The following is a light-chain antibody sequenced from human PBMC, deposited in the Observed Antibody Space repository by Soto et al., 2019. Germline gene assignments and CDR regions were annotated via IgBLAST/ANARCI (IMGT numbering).Light chain of an antibody. J-gene: IGKJ2*01. CDR2: GAS. V-gene: IGKV3-15*01. Sequence: EIMMTQSPDTLSVSPGERATVSCRASQSISSDFAWFQLKPGQAPRLLIYGASTRAPDVPDRFSGSGSGTEFTLTISSLQSEDFAVYYCQQYNNRPYTFGQGTKLAIK. CDR1: QSISSD. CDR3: QQYNNRPYT.